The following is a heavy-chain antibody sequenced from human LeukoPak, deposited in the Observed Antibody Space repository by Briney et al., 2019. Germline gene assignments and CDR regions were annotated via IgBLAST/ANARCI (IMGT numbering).Heavy chain of an antibody. CDR2: ISYDGSNK. CDR1: GFTFSSYA. V-gene: IGHV3-30-3*01. Sequence: QAGGSLRLSCAASGFTFSSYAMHWVRQAPGKGLEWVAVISYDGSNKYYADSVKGRFTISRDNSKNTLYLQMNSLRAEDTAVYYCARATSTVTTLNPMGYWGQGTLVTVSS. D-gene: IGHD4-17*01. J-gene: IGHJ4*02. CDR3: ARATSTVTTLNPMGY.